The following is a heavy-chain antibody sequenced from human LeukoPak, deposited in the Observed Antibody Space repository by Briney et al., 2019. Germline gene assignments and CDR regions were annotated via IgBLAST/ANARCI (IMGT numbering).Heavy chain of an antibody. J-gene: IGHJ2*01. V-gene: IGHV3-48*04. CDR2: ISSSSSSI. CDR3: ARGNTMIEPHWYFDL. CDR1: GFTFSSYS. D-gene: IGHD3-22*01. Sequence: GGSLRLSCAASGFTFSSYSMNWDRQAPGKGLEWVSYISSSSSSIYYADSVKGRFTISRDNAKNSLYLQMNTLRPEDTAVYYCARGNTMIEPHWYFDLWGRGTLVTVSS.